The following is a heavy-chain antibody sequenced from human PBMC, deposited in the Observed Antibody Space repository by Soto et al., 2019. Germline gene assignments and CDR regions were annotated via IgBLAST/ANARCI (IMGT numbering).Heavy chain of an antibody. CDR2: ISYDGSNK. CDR3: ASQTYYYDSSEAGPLSY. CDR1: GFTFSSYA. J-gene: IGHJ4*02. D-gene: IGHD3-22*01. V-gene: IGHV3-30-3*01. Sequence: HPGGSLRLSCAASGFTFSSYAMHWVRQAPGKGLEWVAVISYDGSNKYYADSVKGRFTISRDNSKNTLYLQMNSLRAEDTAVYYCASQTYYYDSSEAGPLSYWGQGTLVTVSS.